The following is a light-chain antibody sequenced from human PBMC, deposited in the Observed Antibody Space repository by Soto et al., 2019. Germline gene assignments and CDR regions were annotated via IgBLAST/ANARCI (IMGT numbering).Light chain of an antibody. V-gene: IGKV3-20*01. Sequence: EIVLTQSPGTLSLSPGERATLSGRASQSVSSSYLAWYQQKPCQAPRLLIYGASRRATGIPDRFSGSGSGTDFTLTISRLEPQDFAVYYGQQYGSSPRLTFGGGTKVDI. J-gene: IGKJ4*01. CDR2: GAS. CDR1: QSVSSSY. CDR3: QQYGSSPRLT.